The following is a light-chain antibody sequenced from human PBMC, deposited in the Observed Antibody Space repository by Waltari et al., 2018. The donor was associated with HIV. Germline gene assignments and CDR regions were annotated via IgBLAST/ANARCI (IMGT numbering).Light chain of an antibody. V-gene: IGLV7-46*01. CDR2: DTS. J-gene: IGLJ2*01. CDR3: LLSYGGPRV. Sequence: QAVVTQEPSLTVSPGGTVTLTCGSSTGSVNSGHSPYWFQQRPGQAPRTLLHDTSNKHSWTPARFSGSLLGGKAALTLSGTQPEDEAEYYCLLSYGGPRVFGGGTKLTVL. CDR1: TGSVNSGHS.